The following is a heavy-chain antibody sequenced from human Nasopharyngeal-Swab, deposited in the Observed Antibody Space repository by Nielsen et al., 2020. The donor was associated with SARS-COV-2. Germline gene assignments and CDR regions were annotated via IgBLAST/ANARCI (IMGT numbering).Heavy chain of an antibody. D-gene: IGHD1-26*01. J-gene: IGHJ3*02. CDR2: IWYDGSNK. Sequence: GESLKISCAATGFTFSSYGMHWVRKAPGKGLEWVAVIWYDGSNKYYADSVKGRFTISRDNSKNTLYLQMNSLRAEDTAVYYCARGGSYGAFDIWGQGTMVTVSS. CDR3: ARGGSYGAFDI. V-gene: IGHV3-33*01. CDR1: GFTFSSYG.